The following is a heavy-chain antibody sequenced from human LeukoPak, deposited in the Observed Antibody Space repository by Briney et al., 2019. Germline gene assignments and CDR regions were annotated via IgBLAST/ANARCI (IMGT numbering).Heavy chain of an antibody. V-gene: IGHV4-59*11. CDR2: IYYSGST. CDR1: GGSISSHY. J-gene: IGHJ4*02. Sequence: SETLSLTCIVSGGSISSHYWSWIRQTPGKGLEYIGYIYYSGSTDYNPSLKSRVTISLDTSKNQFSLNLSSVTAADTAVYYCARRSGVLDSRDSRYYFDHWGQGTLVTVSS. D-gene: IGHD3-22*01. CDR3: ARRSGVLDSRDSRYYFDH.